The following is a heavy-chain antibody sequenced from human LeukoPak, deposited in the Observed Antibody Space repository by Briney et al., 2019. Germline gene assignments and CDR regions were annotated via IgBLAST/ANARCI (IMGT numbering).Heavy chain of an antibody. CDR1: GGSISSGGYS. J-gene: IGHJ3*02. D-gene: IGHD2-2*01. Sequence: SQTLSLTSAVSGGSISSGGYSWSWIRQPPGKGLEWIGYIYHSGSTYYNPSLKSRVTISVDRSKNQFSLKLSSVTAADTAVYYCARAGYCSSTSCLDAFDIWGQGTMVTVSS. CDR2: IYHSGST. CDR3: ARAGYCSSTSCLDAFDI. V-gene: IGHV4-30-2*01.